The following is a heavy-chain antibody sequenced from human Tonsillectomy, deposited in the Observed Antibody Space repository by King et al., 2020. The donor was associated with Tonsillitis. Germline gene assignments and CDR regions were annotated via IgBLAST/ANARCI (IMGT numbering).Heavy chain of an antibody. CDR1: GFTFSNYA. CDR3: AKDRRVFVAGLGGLFDY. CDR2: ISNNGGST. Sequence: VQLVESGGGLVQPGGSLRLSCAASGFTFSNYAMNWVRQAPGKGLEWVSGISNNGGSTYYADSVKGRFTISRDNSKNTLYLQMNSLRAEDTAVYYCAKDRRVFVAGLGGLFDYWGQGTLVTVSS. V-gene: IGHV3-23*04. D-gene: IGHD2-15*01. J-gene: IGHJ4*02.